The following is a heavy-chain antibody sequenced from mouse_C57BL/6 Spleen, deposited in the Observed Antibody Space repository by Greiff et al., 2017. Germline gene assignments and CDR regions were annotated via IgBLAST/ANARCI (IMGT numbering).Heavy chain of an antibody. CDR1: GYTFTDHT. CDR2: IYPRDGST. CDR3: SERGNYGYFDV. Sequence: QVQLKESDAELVKPGASVKISCKASGYTFTDHTIHWMKQRPEQGLEWIGYIYPRDGSTKYNEKFKGKATLTADKSSSTAYMQLNSLTSEDSAVYVCSERGNYGYFDVWGTGTTVTVSS. V-gene: IGHV1-78*01. D-gene: IGHD2-1*01. J-gene: IGHJ1*03.